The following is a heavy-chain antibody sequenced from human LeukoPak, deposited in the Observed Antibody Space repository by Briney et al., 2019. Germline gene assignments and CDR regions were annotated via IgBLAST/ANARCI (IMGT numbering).Heavy chain of an antibody. D-gene: IGHD4/OR15-4a*01. Sequence: PSETLSLTCTVSGDSISKNSYYWAWIRQPPGKGLEWIGNIYYSGSTYSNPSLKSQVTFSLDTSKNQFSLKLRSVTAADTAMYYCARVGGDYGAYNFDYWGQGTLVTVSS. CDR2: IYYSGST. J-gene: IGHJ4*02. CDR3: ARVGGDYGAYNFDY. V-gene: IGHV4-39*07. CDR1: GDSISKNSYY.